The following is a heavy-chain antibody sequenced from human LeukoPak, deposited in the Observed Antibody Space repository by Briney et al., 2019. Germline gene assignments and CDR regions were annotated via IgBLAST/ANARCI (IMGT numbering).Heavy chain of an antibody. J-gene: IGHJ4*02. CDR1: GFTFSSYW. V-gene: IGHV3-7*01. D-gene: IGHD6-6*01. CDR3: ARVRGSSYFDY. Sequence: GGSLRLSCAASGFTFSSYWMGWVRQAPGKGLGWVANIKQDGSEKYYVDSVKGRFTISRDNAKNSLYLQMNSLRAEDTAVYYCARVRGSSYFDYWGQGTLVTVSS. CDR2: IKQDGSEK.